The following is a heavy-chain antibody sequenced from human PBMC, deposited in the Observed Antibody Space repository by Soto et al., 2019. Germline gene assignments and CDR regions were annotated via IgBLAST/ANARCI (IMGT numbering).Heavy chain of an antibody. J-gene: IGHJ4*02. D-gene: IGHD3-9*01. CDR1: GYTITTYF. Sequence: QVQLVQSGAEVKKPGASVKVSCKASGYTITTYFMQWVRQAPGQGLEWVGIINPNDGTTSYAQKFQGRVTRTRDTSTDTVYMDLSSLRSDDTAVYYFEASLQLRYGWAFDFWGQGTLVTVSS. CDR3: EASLQLRYGWAFDF. V-gene: IGHV1-46*01. CDR2: INPNDGTT.